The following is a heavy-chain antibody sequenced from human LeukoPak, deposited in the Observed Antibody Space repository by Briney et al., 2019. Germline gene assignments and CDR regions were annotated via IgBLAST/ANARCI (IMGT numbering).Heavy chain of an antibody. J-gene: IGHJ3*02. D-gene: IGHD3-9*01. CDR2: INPNSGGT. V-gene: IGHV1-2*02. CDR1: GYTFTDYY. Sequence: ASVKVSCKASGYTFTDYYMHWVRQAPGQGLEWMGWINPNSGGTNYAQKFQGRVTMTRDTSISTAYMELSRLRSDDTAVYYCARGGRYFDWLDLDAFDIWGQGTMVTVSS. CDR3: ARGGRYFDWLDLDAFDI.